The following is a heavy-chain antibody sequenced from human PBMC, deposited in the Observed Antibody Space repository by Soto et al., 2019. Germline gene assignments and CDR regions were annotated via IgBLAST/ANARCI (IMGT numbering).Heavy chain of an antibody. Sequence: QVQLQESGPGLVKPSGTLSLTCAVSGVSISSSFWWSWVRQPPGKGLEWIGEISHSGSTNYNPSLKSRLTISVDKSMKQISLILTSVAAADTAVYYCARSPLATYYFDHWGQGTAVTVSS. CDR2: ISHSGST. J-gene: IGHJ4*01. CDR1: GVSISSSFW. V-gene: IGHV4-4*02. CDR3: ARSPLATYYFDH.